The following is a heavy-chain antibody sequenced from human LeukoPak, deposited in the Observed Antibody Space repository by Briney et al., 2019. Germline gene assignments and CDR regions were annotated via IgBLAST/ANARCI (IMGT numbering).Heavy chain of an antibody. CDR3: ARAVGNSGTDY. V-gene: IGHV3-7*04. CDR1: GFRFRSYA. D-gene: IGHD4-23*01. CDR2: IKQDGSEK. J-gene: IGHJ4*02. Sequence: PGGSLRLSCAASGFRFRSYAMSWVRQAPGKGLEWVANIKQDGSEKYYVDSVRGRFTISRDNAKNSLYLQMNSLRAEDTAVYYCARAVGNSGTDYWGQGTLVTVSS.